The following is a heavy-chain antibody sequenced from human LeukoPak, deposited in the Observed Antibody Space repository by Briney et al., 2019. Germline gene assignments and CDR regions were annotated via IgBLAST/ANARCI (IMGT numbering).Heavy chain of an antibody. D-gene: IGHD4-17*01. CDR1: SGSISSGSYY. Sequence: SQTLSLTCTVSSGSISSGSYYWSWIRQPAGKGLEYIGRINTDGNTYYYPSLKSQFTMSADTSKNQISLNLNSVTAADTADYYCARGRPYGDYFDYWGQGTLVTVSS. CDR2: INTDGNT. V-gene: IGHV4-61*02. J-gene: IGHJ4*02. CDR3: ARGRPYGDYFDY.